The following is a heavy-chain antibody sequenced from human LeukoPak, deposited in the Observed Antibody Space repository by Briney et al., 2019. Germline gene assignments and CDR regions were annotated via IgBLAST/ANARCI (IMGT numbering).Heavy chain of an antibody. Sequence: GSLRLSCAVSGFTLSDAWVSWVRQAPGKGLEWVGRIKSKARGGTPDYAAFLKGRFTISRDDSENTLYLQVNNLGTEDTAVYYCSTEGFSYGYHALGIWGQGTMVTVSS. D-gene: IGHD5-18*01. CDR3: STEGFSYGYHALGI. CDR2: IKSKARGGTP. V-gene: IGHV3-15*01. J-gene: IGHJ3*02. CDR1: GFTLSDAW.